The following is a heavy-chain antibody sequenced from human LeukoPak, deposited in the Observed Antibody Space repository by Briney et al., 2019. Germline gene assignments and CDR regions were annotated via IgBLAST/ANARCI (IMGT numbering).Heavy chain of an antibody. CDR2: INPNSGGT. CDR3: ATVGSGSYFIFDY. Sequence: ASVKVSCKASGYTFTGYYMHWVRQAPGQGLKWMGRINPNSGGTNYAQKFQGRVTMTRDTSISTAYMELSRLRSDDTAVYYCATVGSGSYFIFDYWGQGTLVTVSS. CDR1: GYTFTGYY. D-gene: IGHD1-26*01. V-gene: IGHV1-2*06. J-gene: IGHJ4*02.